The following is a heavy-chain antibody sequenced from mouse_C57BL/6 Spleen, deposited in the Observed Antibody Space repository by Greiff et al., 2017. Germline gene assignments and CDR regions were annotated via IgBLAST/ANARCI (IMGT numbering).Heavy chain of an antibody. V-gene: IGHV1-22*01. J-gene: IGHJ3*01. D-gene: IGHD2-3*01. CDR2: INPNNGGN. CDR1: GFTFTDYN. Sequence: VQLMESGPELVKPGASVKISCTASGFTFTDYNMHWVNQSHGKSLEWIGYINPNNGGNSYNHKFKGKARLTVNKSYSTAYMELRSLTSEDSAVYYSAREGHYDGRFAYWGQGTLVTVSA. CDR3: AREGHYDGRFAY.